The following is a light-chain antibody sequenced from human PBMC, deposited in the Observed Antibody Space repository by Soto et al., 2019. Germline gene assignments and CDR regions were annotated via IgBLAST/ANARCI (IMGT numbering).Light chain of an antibody. CDR3: QQYSTFWT. J-gene: IGKJ1*01. Sequence: DIQMTQSPSTLSASVGDRATITCRASQMIYTWLAWYQQKPGKAPKLLIYEASSLDVGVPSRFSGSGSGTEFTLTISSLQLEDFATYYCQQYSTFWTFGQGTKV. CDR2: EAS. V-gene: IGKV1-5*03. CDR1: QMIYTW.